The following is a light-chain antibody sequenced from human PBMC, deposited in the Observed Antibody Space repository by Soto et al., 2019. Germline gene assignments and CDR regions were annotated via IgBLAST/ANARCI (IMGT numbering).Light chain of an antibody. J-gene: IGLJ2*01. CDR3: TSWKTSTTMK. CDR2: DVN. CDR1: SSDVGAYNY. V-gene: IGLV2-14*01. Sequence: QSALAQPASVSGSPGQSITISCTGTSSDVGAYNYVSWYQQHPGKAPKLMIYDVNIRPSGVSNRFSGSKSGNTASLTISGLQAEDEADYYCTSWKTSTTMKFGGGTKVTVL.